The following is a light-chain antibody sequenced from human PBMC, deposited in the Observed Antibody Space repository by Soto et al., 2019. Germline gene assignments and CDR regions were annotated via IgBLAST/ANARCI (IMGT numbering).Light chain of an antibody. CDR1: QSVSSY. V-gene: IGKV3-11*01. CDR2: DAS. J-gene: IGKJ4*01. Sequence: ETVLTQSPATLSLSPGESATLSCRASQSVSSYLAWYQQKPGQAPRLLISDASNRATGIPARFSGSGSGTDFSLIITGLAAEDFAVYYCQQRSNLPLTFGVGTKVEFK. CDR3: QQRSNLPLT.